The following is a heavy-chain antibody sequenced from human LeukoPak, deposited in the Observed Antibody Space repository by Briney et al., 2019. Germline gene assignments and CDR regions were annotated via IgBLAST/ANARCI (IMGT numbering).Heavy chain of an antibody. J-gene: IGHJ5*02. CDR3: ARDGMVRGVIITWFDP. D-gene: IGHD3-10*01. V-gene: IGHV3-21*01. CDR1: GFTFSSYS. CDR2: ISSSSSYI. Sequence: GGSLRLSCAASGFTFSSYSMNWVRQAPGKGLEWVSSISSSSSYIYYADSVKGRFTISRDNAKNSLYLQMNSLRAEDTAVYYCARDGMVRGVIITWFDPWGQGTLVTVSS.